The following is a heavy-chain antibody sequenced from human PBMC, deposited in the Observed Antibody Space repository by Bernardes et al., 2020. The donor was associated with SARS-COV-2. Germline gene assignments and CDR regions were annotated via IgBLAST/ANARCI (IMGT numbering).Heavy chain of an antibody. J-gene: IGHJ6*02. CDR1: GGSIGSYY. CDR3: ATPYYGSGTGPPRYYYHGMDV. D-gene: IGHD3-10*01. CDR2: IYYSGST. Sequence: SETLSLTCTVSGGSIGSYYWAWIRQPPGKGLEWIGYIYYSGSTNYNPSLKSRVTISVDRSQNQFSLNLSSVTPADTAVYYCATPYYGSGTGPPRYYYHGMDVWGQGTTVTVSS. V-gene: IGHV4-59*01.